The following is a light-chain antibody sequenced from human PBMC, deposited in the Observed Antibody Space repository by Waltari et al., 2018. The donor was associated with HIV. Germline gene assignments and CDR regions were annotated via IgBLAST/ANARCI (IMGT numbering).Light chain of an antibody. Sequence: QSALTQPASVSGSPGQSITISCTGTSSAVGAYTYVSGYQVLPDKVPKLLVYDGSERPSGVSNRFSGSKSGNTASLTISGLQAEDGADYYCSSYTRSSTMIFGGGTKLTVL. CDR2: DGS. CDR3: SSYTRSSTMI. CDR1: SSAVGAYTY. J-gene: IGLJ2*01. V-gene: IGLV2-14*03.